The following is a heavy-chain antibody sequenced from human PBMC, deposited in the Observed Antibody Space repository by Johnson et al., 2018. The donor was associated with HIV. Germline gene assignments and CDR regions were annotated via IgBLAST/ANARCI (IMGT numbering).Heavy chain of an antibody. CDR2: ISFDGSNT. Sequence: QVQLVESGGGVVQPGRSLRLSCAASGFIFSSYAMHWVRRAPGKGLEWVAVISFDGSNTYYADSVKGRFTISRDNSKNTLYLQMTSLRAEDTAVYYCARPGDTTMVSAFDSWGQGTMVTISS. D-gene: IGHD5-18*01. CDR3: ARPGDTTMVSAFDS. CDR1: GFIFSSYA. J-gene: IGHJ3*02. V-gene: IGHV3-30-3*01.